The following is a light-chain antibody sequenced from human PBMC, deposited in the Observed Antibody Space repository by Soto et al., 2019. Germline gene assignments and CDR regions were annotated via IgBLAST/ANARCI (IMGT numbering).Light chain of an antibody. CDR3: QQRMSWPLT. CDR2: DVS. Sequence: EIVLRQSPATLSLSPGERATLSCRASQNIGRYLAWYQQTPGQVPRLLIYDVSDRATGIPARFSGSGSGTDFTLTISSLEPEDFAVYFCQQRMSWPLTFGGGTKVESK. V-gene: IGKV3-11*01. CDR1: QNIGRY. J-gene: IGKJ4*01.